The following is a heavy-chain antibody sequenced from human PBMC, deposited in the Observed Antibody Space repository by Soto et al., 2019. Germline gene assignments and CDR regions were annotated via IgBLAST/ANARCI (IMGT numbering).Heavy chain of an antibody. J-gene: IGHJ4*02. V-gene: IGHV3-21*06. Sequence: KSGGSLRLSCAASGFTFTRYSMNWVRQAPGKGLEWVSSISSTTNYIYYGDSMKGRFTISRDNAKNSLYLEMNSLRAEDTAVYYCARESEDLTSNFDYWGQGTVVTVSS. CDR3: ARESEDLTSNFDY. CDR1: GFTFTRYS. CDR2: ISSTTNYI.